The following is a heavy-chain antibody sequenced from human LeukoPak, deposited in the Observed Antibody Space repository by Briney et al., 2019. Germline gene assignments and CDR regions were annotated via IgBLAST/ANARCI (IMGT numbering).Heavy chain of an antibody. V-gene: IGHV3-23*01. CDR3: AKPPITMITSSF. Sequence: PGXSLRLSCAASGFTFSSYAMSWVRQAPGKGVEWVSPISRSAPSPYYSPSVKRRFTISRDNSKNTLYLQMNSLRAEDTAVYYCAKPPITMITSSFWGQGTMVTVSS. D-gene: IGHD3-22*01. J-gene: IGHJ3*01. CDR1: GFTFSSYA. CDR2: ISRSAPSP.